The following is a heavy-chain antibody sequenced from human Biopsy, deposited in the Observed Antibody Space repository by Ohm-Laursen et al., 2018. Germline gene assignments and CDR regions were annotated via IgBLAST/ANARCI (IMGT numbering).Heavy chain of an antibody. D-gene: IGHD7-27*01. CDR2: IWYDGSNK. CDR1: GGSISNNNYY. V-gene: IGHV3-33*06. CDR3: AKDLGRGLLVRASIFEY. Sequence: TLSFTCTVSGGSISNNNYYWGWIRQAPGKGLEWVAAIWYDGSNKNYADSVKGRFTISRDNSKNTLYLQMNSLRGEDTAVYYCAKDLGRGLLVRASIFEYWGQGTLVTVSS. J-gene: IGHJ4*02.